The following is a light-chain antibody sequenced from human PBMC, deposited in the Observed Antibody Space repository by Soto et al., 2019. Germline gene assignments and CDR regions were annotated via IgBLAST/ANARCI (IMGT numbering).Light chain of an antibody. V-gene: IGKV3-20*01. CDR1: QSVSSSY. CDR2: GAS. CDR3: QQYGSSPRT. J-gene: IGKJ1*01. Sequence: EIVLTQSPGHLSLSPGERATLSCRASQSVSSSYLAWYQQKPGQAPRLLIYGASSRATGIPDRFSGSGSGTDFTLTISRLEPEDFAVYYCQQYGSSPRTFGQGTKVEIK.